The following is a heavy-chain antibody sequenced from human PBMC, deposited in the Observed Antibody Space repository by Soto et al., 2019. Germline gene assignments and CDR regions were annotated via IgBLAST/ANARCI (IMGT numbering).Heavy chain of an antibody. CDR2: INPNSGGT. Sequence: ASVKFSCQASVYTLTGDYMHWLRQAPGQGLEWMGWINPNSGGTNYAQKFQGRVTVTRDTSISTAYMELSRMRSDDTDAYYCAREFGMRGFDYWAQGTLVTVFS. CDR3: AREFGMRGFDY. J-gene: IGHJ4*02. D-gene: IGHD3-10*01. V-gene: IGHV1-2*02. CDR1: VYTLTGDY.